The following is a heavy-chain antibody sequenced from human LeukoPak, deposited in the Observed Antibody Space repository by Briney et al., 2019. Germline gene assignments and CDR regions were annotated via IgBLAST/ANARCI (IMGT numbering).Heavy chain of an antibody. CDR3: ARQGSYYGRDY. D-gene: IGHD1-26*01. Sequence: PSETPSLTCTVSGGSISSSSYYWGWSRQPPGKGLEWIGSIYYSGSTHYNPSLKSRVTISVDTSKNQFSLKLSSVTAADTAVYYCARQGSYYGRDYWGQGTLVTVSS. J-gene: IGHJ4*02. CDR2: IYYSGST. V-gene: IGHV4-39*01. CDR1: GGSISSSSYY.